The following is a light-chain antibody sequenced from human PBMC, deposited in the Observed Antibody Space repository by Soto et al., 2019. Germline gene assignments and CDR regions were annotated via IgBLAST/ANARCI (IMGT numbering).Light chain of an antibody. J-gene: IGLJ2*01. CDR1: NIGSKS. Sequence: SYELTQPPSVSVAPGKTARITCGGNNIGSKSVHWYQQKPAQAPVLVIYYDSYRPSGIPERFSGSNSGNTATLTISRVEAGDEADYYCQVWDRTSAHVVFGGGTQLTVL. CDR2: YDS. CDR3: QVWDRTSAHVV. V-gene: IGLV3-21*04.